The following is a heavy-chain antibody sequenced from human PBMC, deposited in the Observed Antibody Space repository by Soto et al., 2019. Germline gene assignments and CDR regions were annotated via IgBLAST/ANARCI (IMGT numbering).Heavy chain of an antibody. Sequence: SETLSLTCAVSGGSISSSNWWSSVRQPPGKGLEWIGEIYHSGSTNYNPSLKSRVTISVDKSKNQFSLKLSSVTAADTAVYYCARDRYDSSGYVIIDAFDIWGQGTMVT. J-gene: IGHJ3*02. D-gene: IGHD3-22*01. CDR1: GGSISSSNW. V-gene: IGHV4-4*02. CDR3: ARDRYDSSGYVIIDAFDI. CDR2: IYHSGST.